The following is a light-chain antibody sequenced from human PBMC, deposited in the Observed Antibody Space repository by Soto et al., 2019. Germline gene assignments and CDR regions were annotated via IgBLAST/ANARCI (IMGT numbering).Light chain of an antibody. J-gene: IGKJ4*01. CDR2: DAS. Sequence: EIVMTQYPATLSVSPGERATLSCRASQSVSSNLAWYQQKPGQAPRLLIYDASTRATGIPARFSGSGSATEFTLTISSLQSEDFAVYSCQQYRDWPLTFGGGTKVDIK. CDR1: QSVSSN. V-gene: IGKV3-15*01. CDR3: QQYRDWPLT.